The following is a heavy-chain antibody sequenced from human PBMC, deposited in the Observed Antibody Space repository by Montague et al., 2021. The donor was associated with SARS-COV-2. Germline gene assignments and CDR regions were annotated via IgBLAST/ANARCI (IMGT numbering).Heavy chain of an antibody. J-gene: IGHJ4*02. CDR2: ISPTSSSI. CDR1: GFTFSDYS. D-gene: IGHD3-22*01. V-gene: IGHV3-48*02. CDR3: ARLKENYYDRSGYYLSDS. Sequence: SLRLSCAASGFTFSDYSMNWVRQAPGRGLEWVSYISPTSSSIYYADSVKGRFTISRDNAKNSLFLQMNSLRDEDTALYYCARLKENYYDRSGYYLSDSWGQGTLSPSP.